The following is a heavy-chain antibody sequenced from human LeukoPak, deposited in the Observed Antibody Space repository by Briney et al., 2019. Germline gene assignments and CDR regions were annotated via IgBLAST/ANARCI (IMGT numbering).Heavy chain of an antibody. D-gene: IGHD1-26*01. Sequence: GGSLRLSCAASGFTFSSYAMSWVRQAPGKGLEGVSAISGSGGSTYYADSVKGRFTISRDNSKNTLYLQMNSLRAEATAVYYCAGGSGGSYYYFWGQGSLVTVSS. V-gene: IGHV3-23*01. CDR1: GFTFSSYA. CDR2: ISGSGGST. CDR3: AGGSGGSYYYF. J-gene: IGHJ4*02.